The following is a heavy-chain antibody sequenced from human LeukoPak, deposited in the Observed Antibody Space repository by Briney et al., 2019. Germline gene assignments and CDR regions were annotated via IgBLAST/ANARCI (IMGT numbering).Heavy chain of an antibody. D-gene: IGHD3-3*01. CDR3: ARAMSRNYDFWSGYVGAFDY. CDR1: GFTFSSYW. Sequence: GGSLGLSCAASGFTFSSYWMSWVRQAPGKGLEWVADIEQDGSEKYYVDSVKGRFTISRDNAKNSLYLQMNSLRAEDTAVYYCARAMSRNYDFWSGYVGAFDYWGQGTLVTVSS. CDR2: IEQDGSEK. J-gene: IGHJ4*02. V-gene: IGHV3-7*01.